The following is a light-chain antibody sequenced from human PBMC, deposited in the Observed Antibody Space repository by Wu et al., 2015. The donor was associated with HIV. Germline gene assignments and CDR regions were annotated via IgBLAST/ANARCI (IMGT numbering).Light chain of an antibody. Sequence: EIVLTQSPGTLSLSPGERATLSCRASQSVSSSYLAWYQQKPGQAPRLLIYGASSRATGIPDRFSGSGSGTDFTLTISRLEPEDFAVYYCQQYGSSRTFGQGTEGG. V-gene: IGKV3-20*01. CDR1: QSVSSSY. J-gene: IGKJ1*01. CDR2: GAS. CDR3: QQYGSSRT.